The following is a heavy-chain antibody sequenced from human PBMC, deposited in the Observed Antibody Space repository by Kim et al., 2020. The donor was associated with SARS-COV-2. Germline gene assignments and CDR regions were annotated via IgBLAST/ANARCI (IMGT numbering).Heavy chain of an antibody. CDR3: GRVGDGYNRIDY. D-gene: IGHD5-12*01. Sequence: SETLSLTCAVSGGSISSSNWWSWVRQPPGKGLWWIGDIYHSGSTNYNPSLKSRVTISVDKSKNQFSLKLTSMTAADTAVYYSGRVGDGYNRIDYLCQGTL. J-gene: IGHJ4*02. CDR1: GGSISSSNW. V-gene: IGHV4-4*02. CDR2: IYHSGST.